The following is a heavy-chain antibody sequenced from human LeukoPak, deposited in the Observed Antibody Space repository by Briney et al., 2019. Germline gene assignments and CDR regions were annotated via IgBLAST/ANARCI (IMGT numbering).Heavy chain of an antibody. Sequence: SQTLSLTCAISGDSVSSKSASWNWIRQSPSGGLEWLGRTYSRSKWFNDYAVSVKSRITINPDTSKNQFSLHLTSVTPDDTAVYYCARRTGSLDYWGQGTLVTVSS. J-gene: IGHJ4*02. V-gene: IGHV6-1*01. CDR2: TYSRSKWFN. CDR3: ARRTGSLDY. D-gene: IGHD1-26*01. CDR1: GDSVSSKSAS.